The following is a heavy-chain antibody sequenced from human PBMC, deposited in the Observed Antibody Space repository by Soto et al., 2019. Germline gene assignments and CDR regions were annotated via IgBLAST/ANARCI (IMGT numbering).Heavy chain of an antibody. J-gene: IGHJ3*02. CDR1: GGTFSSYA. Sequence: ASVKVSCKASGGTFSSYAISWVRQAPGQGLEWMGGIIPIFGTANYAQKFQGRVTITADESTSTAYMELSSLRSEDTAVYYCARVPLGGAAAAGTGAFDIWGQGTMVTVSS. CDR3: ARVPLGGAAAAGTGAFDI. CDR2: IIPIFGTA. D-gene: IGHD6-13*01. V-gene: IGHV1-69*13.